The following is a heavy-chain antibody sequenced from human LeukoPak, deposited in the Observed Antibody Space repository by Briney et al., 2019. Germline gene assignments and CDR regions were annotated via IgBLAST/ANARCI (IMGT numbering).Heavy chain of an antibody. CDR1: GFTFSSYG. Sequence: PGGSLRLSCAASGFTFSSYGMHWVRRAPGKGLEWVAVIWYDGSNKYYADSVKGRFTISRDNSKNTLYLQMNSLRAEDTAVYYCAKDLLWFGEPYYMDVWGKGTTVTVSS. V-gene: IGHV3-33*06. J-gene: IGHJ6*03. CDR2: IWYDGSNK. CDR3: AKDLLWFGEPYYMDV. D-gene: IGHD3-10*01.